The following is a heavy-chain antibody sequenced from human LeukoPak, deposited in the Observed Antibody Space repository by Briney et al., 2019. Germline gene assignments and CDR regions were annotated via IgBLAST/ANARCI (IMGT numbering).Heavy chain of an antibody. J-gene: IGHJ3*02. CDR2: INTNTGNP. D-gene: IGHD1-1*01. CDR1: GYTFTIYA. V-gene: IGHV7-4-1*02. CDR3: ARALTDYSQLPSDAFDI. Sequence: ASVTVSFKASGYTFTIYAMNWVRPAPGQGLEWMGWINTNTGNPTYSQVFTGRFVFSLDTSVSTAYLQISSLKAEDTAVYYCARALTDYSQLPSDAFDIWGQGTMVTVSS.